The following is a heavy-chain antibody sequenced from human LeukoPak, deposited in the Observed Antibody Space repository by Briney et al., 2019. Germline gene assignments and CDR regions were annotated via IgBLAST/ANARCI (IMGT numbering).Heavy chain of an antibody. V-gene: IGHV1-2*02. J-gene: IGHJ4*02. CDR3: ARATSGGNTIDY. CDR1: GYSFSDYY. D-gene: IGHD4-23*01. Sequence: APVKVSCKASGYSFSDYYLHWVRLAPGQGLEWMGWIDPKRDPKRGGTNYAQKFQGRVTMTRDTSISTVYMELSGLRSDDTAVYYCARATSGGNTIDYWGQGTLVTVSS. CDR2: IDPKRDPKRGGT.